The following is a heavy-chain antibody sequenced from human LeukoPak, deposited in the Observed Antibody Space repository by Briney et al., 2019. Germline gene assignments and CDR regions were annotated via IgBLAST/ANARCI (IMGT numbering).Heavy chain of an antibody. CDR1: GGSISSGGYY. Sequence: SQTLSLTCTVSGGSISSGGYYWSWIRQPPGEGLEWIGYIYHSGSTYYNPSLKSRVTISVDRSKNQFSLKLSSVTAADTAVYYCAREFGEGGEIDYWGQGTLVTVSS. CDR3: AREFGEGGEIDY. CDR2: IYHSGST. D-gene: IGHD3-16*01. J-gene: IGHJ4*02. V-gene: IGHV4-30-2*01.